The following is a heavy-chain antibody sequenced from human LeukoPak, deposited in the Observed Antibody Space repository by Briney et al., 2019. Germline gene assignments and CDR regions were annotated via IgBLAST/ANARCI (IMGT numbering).Heavy chain of an antibody. V-gene: IGHV3-53*01. J-gene: IGHJ4*02. CDR2: IYSDGSV. D-gene: IGHD3-16*01. Sequence: PGGSLRLSCAASGFTVSSSHMSWVRQAPGKGLEWVSVIYSDGSVSYADSVKGRFTISRDNSKNTLYLQINSLRVEDTAVYYCATWGSGMSVQWGQGTLVTVSS. CDR1: GFTVSSSH. CDR3: ATWGSGMSVQ.